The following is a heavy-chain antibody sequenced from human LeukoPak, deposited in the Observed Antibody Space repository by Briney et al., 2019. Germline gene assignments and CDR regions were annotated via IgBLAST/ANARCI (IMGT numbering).Heavy chain of an antibody. CDR1: GFTSDDDS. CDR3: ARSRHSYDSSGFPHY. Sequence: PGGSLRLSCAASGFTSDDDSMTWGRQAPGEGLGRGSGIKWSGGSTGYADSVKGGLTISRANAKNSLYLQMNSLRAEDTALYYCARSRHSYDSSGFPHYWGQGTLVTVSS. CDR2: IKWSGGST. J-gene: IGHJ4*02. D-gene: IGHD3-22*01. V-gene: IGHV3-20*04.